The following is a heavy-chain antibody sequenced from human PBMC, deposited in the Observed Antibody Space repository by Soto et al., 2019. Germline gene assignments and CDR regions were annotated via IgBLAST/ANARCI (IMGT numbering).Heavy chain of an antibody. Sequence: GESLKISCKVSAYSFASQWFSLVRQVPGKGQEWMGRIDLSESYTTYNPSFQGHVTFSADKSITTAYLQWRSLEASDTAIYYCATQGLTTYYFGYWGKGTLVTVSS. V-gene: IGHV5-10-1*01. CDR3: ATQGLTTYYFGY. J-gene: IGHJ4*02. CDR2: IDLSESYT. CDR1: AYSFASQW.